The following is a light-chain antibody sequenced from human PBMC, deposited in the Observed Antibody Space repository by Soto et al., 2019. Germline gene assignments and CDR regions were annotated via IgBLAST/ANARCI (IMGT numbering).Light chain of an antibody. V-gene: IGKV3-20*01. Sequence: DIVLTQSPGTLSLSPGERAALSCGASQSLSNNFLAWYQQKPGQAPRLLISGASSRATGIPDRFSGSGSGTDFTLTITTVEPEDFAVYYCQQYATSPLTFGGGTKVEIK. CDR1: QSLSNNF. CDR3: QQYATSPLT. CDR2: GAS. J-gene: IGKJ4*01.